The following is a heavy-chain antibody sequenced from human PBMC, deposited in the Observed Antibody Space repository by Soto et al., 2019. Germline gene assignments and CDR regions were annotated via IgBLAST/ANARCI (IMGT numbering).Heavy chain of an antibody. V-gene: IGHV3-33*01. CDR2: IWYDGSNK. J-gene: IGHJ4*02. CDR1: GFTFSSYG. CDR3: ARDPPPLSAVAGSFDY. Sequence: GGSLRLSCAASGFTFSSYGMHWVRQAPGKGLEWVAVIWYDGSNKYYADSVKGRFTISRDNSKNTLYLQMNSLRAEDTAVYYCARDPPPLSAVAGSFDYWGQGTLVTVSS. D-gene: IGHD6-19*01.